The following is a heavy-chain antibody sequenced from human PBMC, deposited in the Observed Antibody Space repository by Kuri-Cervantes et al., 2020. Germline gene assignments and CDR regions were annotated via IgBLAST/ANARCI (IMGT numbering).Heavy chain of an antibody. Sequence: GGSLRLSCAASGFTFSSYATHWVRQAPGKGLEWVAVISYDGSNKYYADSVKGRFTISRDNSKNTLYLQMNSLRAEDTAVYYCARDCRPITMIVMGLDYWGQGTLVTVSS. CDR3: ARDCRPITMIVMGLDY. CDR1: GFTFSSYA. CDR2: ISYDGSNK. V-gene: IGHV3-30*01. J-gene: IGHJ4*02. D-gene: IGHD3-22*01.